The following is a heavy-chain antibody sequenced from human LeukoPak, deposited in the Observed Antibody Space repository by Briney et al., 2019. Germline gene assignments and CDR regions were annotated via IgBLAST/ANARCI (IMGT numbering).Heavy chain of an antibody. J-gene: IGHJ3*02. CDR2: INSDGSGT. V-gene: IGHV3-74*01. D-gene: IGHD2-21*02. CDR1: GITLSGHW. Sequence: GGSLRLSCAASGITLSGHWMPWVRQGPGKGLVWVSRINSDGSGTSYADSVKGRFSMSRDNAANTVYLQMNSLRAEDTAVYYCVRACGGDCYSRGRAFDIWGQGTKVTVSA. CDR3: VRACGGDCYSRGRAFDI.